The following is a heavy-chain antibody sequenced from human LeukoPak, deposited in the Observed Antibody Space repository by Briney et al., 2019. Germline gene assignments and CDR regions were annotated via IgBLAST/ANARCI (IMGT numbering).Heavy chain of an antibody. J-gene: IGHJ4*02. CDR3: ARAYSESYPYFDY. CDR1: GYTFTGYY. CDR2: VNPKSGDT. V-gene: IGHV1-2*02. Sequence: GASVKVSCKASGYTFTGYYMNWVRQAPGQGLEWMGWVNPKSGDTNYAQKFQGRVTMTRDTSITTAYMELSRLRSDDTAVYYCARAYSESYPYFDYWGQGTLVTVSS. D-gene: IGHD1-26*01.